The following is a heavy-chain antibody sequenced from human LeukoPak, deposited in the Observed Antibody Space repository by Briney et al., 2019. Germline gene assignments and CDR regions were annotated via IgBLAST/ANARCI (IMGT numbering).Heavy chain of an antibody. CDR2: IYTSGST. J-gene: IGHJ5*02. D-gene: IGHD2-15*01. Sequence: SETLSLTCTGSGGSISSYYWSWIRQPAGKGLEWIGRIYTSGSTNYNPSLKSRVTMSVDTSKNQFSLKLSSVTAADTAVYYCARVGRYCSGGSCYADGLDPWGQGTLVTVSS. V-gene: IGHV4-4*07. CDR3: ARVGRYCSGGSCYADGLDP. CDR1: GGSISSYY.